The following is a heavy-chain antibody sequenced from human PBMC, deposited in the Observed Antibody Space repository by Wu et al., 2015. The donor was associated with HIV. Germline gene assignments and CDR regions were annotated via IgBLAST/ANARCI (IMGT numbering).Heavy chain of an antibody. CDR3: ARGSGDAIVVVPAAHEFDY. Sequence: QVQLVQSGAEVKKPGSSVKVSCKASGGTFSSYAISWVRQAPGQGLEWMGGIIPIFGTANYAQKFQGRVTITADESTSTAYMELSSLRSEDTAVYYCARGSGDAIVVVPAAHEFDYVGPGNPGSPSPQ. D-gene: IGHD2-2*01. CDR2: IIPIFGTA. J-gene: IGHJ4*02. V-gene: IGHV1-69*12. CDR1: GGTFSSYA.